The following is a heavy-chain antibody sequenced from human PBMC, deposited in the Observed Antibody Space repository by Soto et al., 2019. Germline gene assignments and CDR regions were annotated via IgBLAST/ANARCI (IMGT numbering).Heavy chain of an antibody. CDR2: IYHSGST. D-gene: IGHD6-19*01. Sequence: SETLSLTCAISGGSISSGGYSWSWIRQPPGKGLEWIGYIYHSGSTYYNPSLKSRVTISVDRSKNQFSLKLSSVTAADTAVYYCARGKIAVAGTGNWFDPWGQGTLVTVSS. CDR3: ARGKIAVAGTGNWFDP. CDR1: GGSISSGGYS. V-gene: IGHV4-30-2*01. J-gene: IGHJ5*02.